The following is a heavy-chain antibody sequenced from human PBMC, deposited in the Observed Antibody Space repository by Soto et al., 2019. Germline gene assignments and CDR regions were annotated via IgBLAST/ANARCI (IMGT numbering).Heavy chain of an antibody. V-gene: IGHV3-30-3*01. J-gene: IGHJ6*02. D-gene: IGHD2-2*01. Sequence: TGGSLRLSCAASGFTFSSYALNWVRQAPGKGLEWVAVMSYDGNNKYHADSVKGRFTISRDNSKNTLYLQMNSLRAEDTAVYYCARSKEYCSSTSCFPYYYYYGMDVWGQGTTVTVSS. CDR1: GFTFSSYA. CDR2: MSYDGNNK. CDR3: ARSKEYCSSTSCFPYYYYYGMDV.